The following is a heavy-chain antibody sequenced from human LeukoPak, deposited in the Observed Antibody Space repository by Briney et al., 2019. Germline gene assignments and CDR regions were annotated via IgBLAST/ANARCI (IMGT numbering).Heavy chain of an antibody. J-gene: IGHJ4*02. D-gene: IGHD7-27*01. CDR2: MYHSGST. CDR1: GYSISSGYY. CDR3: ARENWVFDY. Sequence: PSETLSLTCTVSGYSISSGYYWGWIRQAPGKGLEWIGSMYHSGSTYYNPSLKSRVTISIDTSRNQFSLKLSSVTAADTAVYYCARENWVFDYWGQGTLVTVSS. V-gene: IGHV4-38-2*02.